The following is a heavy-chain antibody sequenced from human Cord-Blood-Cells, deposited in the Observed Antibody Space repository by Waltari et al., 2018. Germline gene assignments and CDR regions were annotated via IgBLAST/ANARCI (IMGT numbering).Heavy chain of an antibody. D-gene: IGHD3-3*01. V-gene: IGHV2-26*01. CDR3: ARILEDYDFWSGYYDAFDI. CDR1: GFSLSTARMG. J-gene: IGHJ3*02. CDR2: IFSNDEK. Sequence: QVTLKESGPVLVKPTETLTLPCTVSGFSLSTARMGVSWIRQPPGKALEWRAHIFSNDEKSYSTSLKSRLTISKDTSKSQVVLTMTNMDPVDTATYYCARILEDYDFWSGYYDAFDIWGQGTMVTVSS.